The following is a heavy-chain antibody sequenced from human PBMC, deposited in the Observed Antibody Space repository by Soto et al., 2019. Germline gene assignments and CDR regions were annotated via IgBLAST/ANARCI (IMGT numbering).Heavy chain of an antibody. J-gene: IGHJ4*02. V-gene: IGHV4-59*12. CDR1: GGSISSYY. D-gene: IGHD3-3*01. Sequence: SETLSLTCTVSGGSISSYYWSWIRQPPGKGLEWIGYIYYSGSTNYNPSLKSRVTISVDTSKNQFSLKLSSVTAEDTAVYYCAKGSRDYRPYYFDYWGQGTLVTVSS. CDR2: IYYSGST. CDR3: AKGSRDYRPYYFDY.